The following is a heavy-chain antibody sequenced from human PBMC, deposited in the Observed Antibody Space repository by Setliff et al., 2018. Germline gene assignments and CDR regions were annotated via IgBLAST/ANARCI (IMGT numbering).Heavy chain of an antibody. CDR1: GYTFTSYV. J-gene: IGHJ4*02. D-gene: IGHD3-3*01. CDR3: ARAQSWSGGPYYFDN. V-gene: IGHV1-8*02. Sequence: ASVKVSCKASGYTFTSYVINWVRQATGQGLEWMGWMNPNSGNTGYAQKFQGRVTMTRNTSISTAYMDLSSLRFEDTAVYYCARAQSWSGGPYYFDNWGQGTLVTVSS. CDR2: MNPNSGNT.